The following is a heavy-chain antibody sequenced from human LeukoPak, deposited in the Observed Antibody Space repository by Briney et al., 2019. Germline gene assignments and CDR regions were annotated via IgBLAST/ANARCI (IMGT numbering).Heavy chain of an antibody. CDR2: IIPIFGTA. Sequence: SVKVSRKASGGTFSSYAISWVRQAPGQGLEWMGGIIPIFGTANYAQKFQGRVTITADESTSTAYMEPSSLRSEDTAVYYCARSLTLDIVVVPAAFDYWGQGTLVTVSS. J-gene: IGHJ4*02. CDR1: GGTFSSYA. V-gene: IGHV1-69*01. CDR3: ARSLTLDIVVVPAAFDY. D-gene: IGHD2-2*01.